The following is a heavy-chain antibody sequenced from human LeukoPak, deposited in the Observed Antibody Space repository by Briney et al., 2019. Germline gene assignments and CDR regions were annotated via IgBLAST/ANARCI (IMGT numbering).Heavy chain of an antibody. J-gene: IGHJ3*02. D-gene: IGHD7-27*01. CDR2: IGPSGDNT. CDR1: GFTFSNYG. CDR3: GRDLNWGAFDI. Sequence: GGSLRLSCAASGFTFSNYGMDWVRQAPGKGLEWVSGIGPSGDNTYYADSVKGRFTISRDNSRNTVLLQMNSLTAEDTAVYYCGRDLNWGAFDIRGLGAMVTVSS. V-gene: IGHV3-23*01.